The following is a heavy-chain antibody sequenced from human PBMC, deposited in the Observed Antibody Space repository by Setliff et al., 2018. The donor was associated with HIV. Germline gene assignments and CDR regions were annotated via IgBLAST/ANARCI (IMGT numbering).Heavy chain of an antibody. CDR2: IYYSGST. CDR1: GGSIRSSSYY. Sequence: SETLSLTCTVSGGSIRSSSYYWGWIRQPPGKGLDWIGYIYYSGSTYYNPSLKSRVTISLDTTTNQFALKLSSVTAADTAVYYCARLEYFYYMDVWGKGTTVTVSS. V-gene: IGHV4-39*01. J-gene: IGHJ6*03. CDR3: ARLEYFYYMDV. D-gene: IGHD3-3*01.